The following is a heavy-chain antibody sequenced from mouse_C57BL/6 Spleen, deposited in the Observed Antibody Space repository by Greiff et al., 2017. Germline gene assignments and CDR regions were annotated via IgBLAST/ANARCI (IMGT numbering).Heavy chain of an antibody. CDR3: ARSLWAY. CDR2: INPGSGGT. V-gene: IGHV1-54*01. J-gene: IGHJ3*01. CDR1: GYAFTNYL. Sequence: VKLQESGAELVRPGTSVKVSCKASGYAFTNYLIEWVKQRPGQGLEWIGVINPGSGGTNYNEKFKGKATLTADKSSSTAYMQLSSLTSEDSAVYFCARSLWAYWGQGTLVTVSA.